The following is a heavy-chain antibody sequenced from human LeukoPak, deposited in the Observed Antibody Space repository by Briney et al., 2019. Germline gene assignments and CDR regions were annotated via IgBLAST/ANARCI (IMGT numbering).Heavy chain of an antibody. CDR2: IYYSGST. D-gene: IGHD3-3*01. Sequence: WETLSLTCTVSGGSISSSSYYWGWIRQPPGTGLEWIGSIYYSGSTYYNPSLKSRVTISVDMSKNQFSLKLSSVTAADTAVYYCARLGVTTDYWGQGTLVTVSS. CDR1: GGSISSSSYY. CDR3: ARLGVTTDY. V-gene: IGHV4-39*01. J-gene: IGHJ4*02.